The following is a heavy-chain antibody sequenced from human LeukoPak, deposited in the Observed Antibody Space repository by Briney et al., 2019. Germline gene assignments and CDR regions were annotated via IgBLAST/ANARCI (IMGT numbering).Heavy chain of an antibody. J-gene: IGHJ4*02. Sequence: GGSLRLSCAASGFTFSSYAMSWVRQAPGKGLEWVSAISGSGGITYYADSVKGRFTISRDNSKNTLYLQMNSLRAEDTAVYYCAKYGGNPKRGYYFDCWGQGTLVTVSS. CDR1: GFTFSSYA. CDR2: ISGSGGIT. D-gene: IGHD2-15*01. V-gene: IGHV3-23*01. CDR3: AKYGGNPKRGYYFDC.